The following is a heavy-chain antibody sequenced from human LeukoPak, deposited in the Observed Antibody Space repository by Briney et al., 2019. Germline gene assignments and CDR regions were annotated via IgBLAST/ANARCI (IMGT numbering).Heavy chain of an antibody. CDR1: VLTFSRYS. V-gene: IGHV3-48*01. J-gene: IGHJ5*01. CDR2: ISWWSSTI. D-gene: IGHD3/OR15-3a*01. Sequence: GGSLRLSCAACVLTFSRYSMNGVRQAAGRGLEGVAYISWWSSTIYYADSVKGRFTISIDNAKNSLYLQMNSLTAGDAAGCYCSRERRAVDINWFHSRRQPTILTVS. CDR3: SRERRAVDINWFHS.